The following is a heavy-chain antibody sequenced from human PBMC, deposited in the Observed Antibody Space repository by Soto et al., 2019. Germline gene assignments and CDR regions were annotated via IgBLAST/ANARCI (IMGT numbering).Heavy chain of an antibody. CDR3: ARSHQDYDILTGYYYYGMDV. J-gene: IGHJ6*02. CDR2: IYYSGST. CDR1: GGSISSYY. V-gene: IGHV4-59*01. Sequence: QVQLQESGPGLVKPSETLSLTCTVSGGSISSYYWSWIRQPPGKGLEWIGYIYYSGSTNYNPSLKSRVTISVDTSKNQFYLKLSSVTAADTAVYYCARSHQDYDILTGYYYYGMDVWGQGTTVTVSS. D-gene: IGHD3-9*01.